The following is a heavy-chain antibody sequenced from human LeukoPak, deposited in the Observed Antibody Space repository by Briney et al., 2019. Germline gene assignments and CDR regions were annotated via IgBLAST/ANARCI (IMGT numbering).Heavy chain of an antibody. CDR2: ISGSGGST. V-gene: IGHV3-23*01. CDR1: EFTFSSYA. D-gene: IGHD3-10*01. J-gene: IGHJ4*02. Sequence: GGSLRLSCAASEFTFSSYAMSWVRQAPGKGLEWVSAISGSGGSTYYADSVKGRFTISRDNSKNTLYLQMNSLRAEDTAVYYCAKGRTMVRGVISVPYYFDYWGQGTLVTVSS. CDR3: AKGRTMVRGVISVPYYFDY.